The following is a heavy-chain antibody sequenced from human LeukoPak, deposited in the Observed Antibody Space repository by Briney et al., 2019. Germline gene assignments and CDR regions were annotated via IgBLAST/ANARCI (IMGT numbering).Heavy chain of an antibody. CDR3: ARDNGDYYFDY. D-gene: IGHD4-17*01. J-gene: IGHJ4*02. CDR1: GYTFTTYN. Sequence: ASVKVSCKASGYTFTTYNINWVRQAPGQGLEWMGWISAYNGNTNYAQKLQGRVTMTTDTSTSTAYMELRSLRSDDTAVYYCARDNGDYYFDYWGQGTLVTVSS. CDR2: ISAYNGNT. V-gene: IGHV1-18*01.